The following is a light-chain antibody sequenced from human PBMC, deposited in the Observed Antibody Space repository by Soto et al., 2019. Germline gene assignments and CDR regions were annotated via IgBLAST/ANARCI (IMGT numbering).Light chain of an antibody. CDR2: GAS. Sequence: EIVITQSPATLSVSPGERATLSCRASQSVSSNLAWYRQKPGQAPRLLIYGASTRATGIPAMFSGSGPGTECTRTISSLQSEDFAVDYCQQYNNWLKTFGQGTKVDNK. CDR1: QSVSSN. V-gene: IGKV3-15*01. J-gene: IGKJ1*01. CDR3: QQYNNWLKT.